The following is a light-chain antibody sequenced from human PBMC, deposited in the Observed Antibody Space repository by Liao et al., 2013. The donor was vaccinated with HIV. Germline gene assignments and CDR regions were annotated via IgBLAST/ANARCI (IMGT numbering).Light chain of an antibody. Sequence: SYELTQPPSVSVSPGQTASITCSGDSLGDKHASWYQQRPGQSPVLVIYQDNKRPSGIPERFSGSNSGNTATLTISGTQAMDEADYYCQAWDTTTAVFGGGTKLTVL. CDR1: SLGDKH. CDR2: QDN. V-gene: IGLV3-1*01. J-gene: IGLJ2*01. CDR3: QAWDTTTAV.